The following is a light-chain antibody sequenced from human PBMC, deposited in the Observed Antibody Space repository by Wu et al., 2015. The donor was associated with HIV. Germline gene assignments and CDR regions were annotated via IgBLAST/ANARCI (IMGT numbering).Light chain of an antibody. CDR1: QSVGYS. CDR3: QQRSNWPPS. Sequence: ETVLTQSPATLSLSPGERATLSCRASQSVGYSLAWYQHKPGQALRLLIHDVSSRATGIPARFSGSGSGTDFTLTISNLEPEDFAVYYCQQRSNWPPSFGPGTKVDIK. V-gene: IGKV3-11*01. CDR2: DVS. J-gene: IGKJ3*01.